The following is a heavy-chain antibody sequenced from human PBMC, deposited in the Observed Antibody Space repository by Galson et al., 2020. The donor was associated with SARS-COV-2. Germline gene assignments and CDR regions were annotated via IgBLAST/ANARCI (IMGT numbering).Heavy chain of an antibody. CDR1: GGTFSSYA. D-gene: IGHD4-17*01. Sequence: SVKVSCKASGGTFSSYAISWVRQAPGQGLEWMGGIIPIFGTANYAQKFQGRVTITADESTSTAYMELSSLRSEDMAVYYCARYDYGDYETPGGDYYYGMDVWGQGTTVTVSS. CDR2: IIPIFGTA. V-gene: IGHV1-69*13. J-gene: IGHJ6*02. CDR3: ARYDYGDYETPGGDYYYGMDV.